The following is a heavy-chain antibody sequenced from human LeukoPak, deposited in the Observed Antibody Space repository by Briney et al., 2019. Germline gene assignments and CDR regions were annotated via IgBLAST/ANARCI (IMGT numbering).Heavy chain of an antibody. V-gene: IGHV1-2*02. CDR2: INPNSGDT. J-gene: IGHJ5*02. CDR1: EYTFTGYY. Sequence: ASVKVSCKASEYTFTGYYMHWVRQAPGQGLEWTGWINPNSGDTNYAQKFQGRVTMTRDTSITTAYMELSRLRSDDTAVYYCARDLSRDNWFDPWGQGTLVTVSS. CDR3: ARDLSRDNWFDP.